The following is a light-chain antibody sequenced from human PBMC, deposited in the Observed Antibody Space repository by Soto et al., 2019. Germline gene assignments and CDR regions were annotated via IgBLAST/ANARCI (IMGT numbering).Light chain of an antibody. CDR1: QNINNW. CDR2: KAS. Sequence: DIQMTQSPSSLSASVGDRVTITCRASQNINNWLAWYQQKPGKAPKLLIYKASSLERGVPSRFSGSGSGTEFTLSIRSLQPDDFATYYCQQYNSYSSWTFGQGTTGDIK. J-gene: IGKJ1*01. CDR3: QQYNSYSSWT. V-gene: IGKV1-5*03.